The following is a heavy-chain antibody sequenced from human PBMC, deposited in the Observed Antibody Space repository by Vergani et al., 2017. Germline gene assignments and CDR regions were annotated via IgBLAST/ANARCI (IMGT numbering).Heavy chain of an antibody. CDR1: GGSISSGSYY. Sequence: QVQLQESGPGLVKPSQTLSLTCTVSGGSISSGSYYWSWIRQPPGKGLEWIGYIYYSGSTNYNPSLKSRVTISVDTSKNQFSLKLSSVTAADTAMYYCARLGAYYYDSSGDAFDIWGQGTMVTVSS. D-gene: IGHD3-22*01. V-gene: IGHV4-61*01. CDR2: IYYSGST. J-gene: IGHJ3*02. CDR3: ARLGAYYYDSSGDAFDI.